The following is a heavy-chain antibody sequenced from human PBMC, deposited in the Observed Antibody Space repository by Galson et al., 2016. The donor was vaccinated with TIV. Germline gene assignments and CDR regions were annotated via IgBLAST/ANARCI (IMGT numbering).Heavy chain of an antibody. J-gene: IGHJ6*02. D-gene: IGHD2/OR15-2a*01. Sequence: SLRLSCAASGFSFSSYGMHWVRQAPGKGLEWVTFIWYDGSNKYYTDSVKGRFTISRDNSKNTLHLQMNSLRAEDTAVYFCAREFYLNYYYGMDVWGQGTTVTVSS. CDR2: IWYDGSNK. V-gene: IGHV3-33*01. CDR3: AREFYLNYYYGMDV. CDR1: GFSFSSYG.